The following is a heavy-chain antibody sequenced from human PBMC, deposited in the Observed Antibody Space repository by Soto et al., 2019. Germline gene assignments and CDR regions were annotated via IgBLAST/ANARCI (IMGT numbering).Heavy chain of an antibody. V-gene: IGHV3-30*18. CDR3: AKDQVDIVATISYYGMDV. Sequence: LSCTASGFTFSSYGMHWVRQAPGKGLEWVALISYDGSNKYYVDSVKGRFTISRDNSKNTLHLQMNSLRAEDTAVYYCAKDQVDIVATISYYGMDVWGQGTTVTVSS. D-gene: IGHD5-12*01. CDR1: GFTFSSYG. J-gene: IGHJ6*02. CDR2: ISYDGSNK.